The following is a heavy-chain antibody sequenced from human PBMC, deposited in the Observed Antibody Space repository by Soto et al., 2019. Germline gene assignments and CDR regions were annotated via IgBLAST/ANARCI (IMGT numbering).Heavy chain of an antibody. CDR1: GFSLSTSGVG. CDR2: IYWDDDK. J-gene: IGHJ4*02. Sequence: SGPTLVNPTQTLTLTCTFSGFSLSTSGVGVGWIRQPPGKALEWLALIYWDDDKRYSPSLKSRLTITKDTSKNQVVLTMTNMDPVDTATYYCARPSGWLDFLSFDYWGQGSLVTVSS. CDR3: ARPSGWLDFLSFDY. D-gene: IGHD3-3*01. V-gene: IGHV2-5*02.